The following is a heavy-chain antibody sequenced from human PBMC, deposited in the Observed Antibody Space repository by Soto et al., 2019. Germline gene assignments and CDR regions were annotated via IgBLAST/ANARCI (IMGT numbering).Heavy chain of an antibody. CDR2: MNPNSGNT. CDR3: AREKQDYYDFWSGYSKDYYMDV. CDR1: GYTFTSYD. V-gene: IGHV1-8*01. J-gene: IGHJ6*03. Sequence: ASVKVSCKASGYTFTSYDINWVRQATGQGLEWMGWMNPNSGNTGYAQKFQGRVTMTRNTSISTAYMELSSLRSEDTAVYYCAREKQDYYDFWSGYSKDYYMDVWGNGTTVTVS. D-gene: IGHD3-3*01.